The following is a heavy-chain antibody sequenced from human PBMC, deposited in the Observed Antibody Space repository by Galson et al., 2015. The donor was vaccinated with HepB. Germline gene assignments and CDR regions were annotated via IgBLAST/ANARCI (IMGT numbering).Heavy chain of an antibody. CDR2: SRNRARGYST. CDR3: ARLEVTTVVTDLDS. D-gene: IGHD4-23*01. Sequence: SLRLSCAVSGFSFNDHYVDWVRQAPGKGLVWVGRSRNRARGYSTAYAVPVRGRFTVSRDDSKNSVFLQMNRLGSEDTAVYYCARLEVTTVVTDLDSWGQGTLVTVSP. CDR1: GFSFNDHY. J-gene: IGHJ4*02. V-gene: IGHV3-72*01.